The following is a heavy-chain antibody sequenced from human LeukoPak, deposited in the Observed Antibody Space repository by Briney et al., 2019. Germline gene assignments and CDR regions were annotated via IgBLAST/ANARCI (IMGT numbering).Heavy chain of an antibody. CDR3: ARVVTYYYDSSGRNYYYYYYMDV. D-gene: IGHD3-22*01. V-gene: IGHV4-59*01. CDR2: IYYSGST. J-gene: IGHJ6*03. CDR1: GGSISSYY. Sequence: SETLSLTCTVSGGSISSYYWSWIRQPPGKGLEWIGYIYYSGSTNYNPSLKSRVTISVDTSKNQFSLKLSSVTAAVTAVYYCARVVTYYYDSSGRNYYYYYYMDVWGKGTTVTVSS.